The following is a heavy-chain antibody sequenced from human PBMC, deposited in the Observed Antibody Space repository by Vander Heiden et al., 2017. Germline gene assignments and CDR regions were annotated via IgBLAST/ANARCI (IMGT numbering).Heavy chain of an antibody. J-gene: IGHJ4*02. Sequence: EVQLVESGGGLVQPGGSLKISCATSGFTFRGPPMHWVRQASGKGLEWVGRITGKVNSYATEYGEWVKGRFTISRDDSKNTAYLQMNSLKTEDTAVYYCIGGYSGYDYAFDHWGQGTLVTVSS. CDR1: GFTFRGPP. CDR2: ITGKVNSYAT. CDR3: IGGYSGYDYAFDH. D-gene: IGHD5-12*01. V-gene: IGHV3-73*01.